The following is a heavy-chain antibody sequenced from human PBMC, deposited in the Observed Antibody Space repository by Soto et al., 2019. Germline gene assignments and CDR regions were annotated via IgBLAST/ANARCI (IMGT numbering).Heavy chain of an antibody. D-gene: IGHD2-21*01. CDR2: ITSSNSYI. J-gene: IGHJ4*02. CDR1: GFIFSSYS. Sequence: PGGSLRLSCAASGFIFSSYSMSWVRQAPGKGLEWVSLITSSNSYIYYGDSVKGRFTISRDNAKKSLYLQMNSLRAEDTAVYYCARVCGRLYRGDHYFAYWGMGTLVTVSA. CDR3: ARVCGRLYRGDHYFAY. V-gene: IGHV3-21*01.